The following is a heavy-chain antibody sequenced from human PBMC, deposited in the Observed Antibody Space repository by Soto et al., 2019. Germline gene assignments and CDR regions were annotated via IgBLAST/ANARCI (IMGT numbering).Heavy chain of an antibody. Sequence: QVQLVESWEGVVQPGRSLRLSCAASGFTFSSYAMHWVRQAPGKGLEWVAVISYDGSNKYYADSVKGRFTISRDKSKNALYLQMNSLRAEDTAVYYCGVAAADPEGLFDYLCQGTLVTVSS. CDR3: GVAAADPEGLFDY. D-gene: IGHD6-13*01. V-gene: IGHV3-30-3*01. CDR2: ISYDGSNK. J-gene: IGHJ4*02. CDR1: GFTFSSYA.